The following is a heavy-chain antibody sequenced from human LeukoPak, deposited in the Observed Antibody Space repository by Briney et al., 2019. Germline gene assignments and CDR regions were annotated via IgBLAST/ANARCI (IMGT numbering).Heavy chain of an antibody. CDR3: ARQSIVPTIPFDY. V-gene: IGHV1-2*02. D-gene: IGHD5-12*01. J-gene: IGHJ4*02. Sequence: ASVKVSCEASGYTFTGHYMHWVRQAPGQGLEWMAWINPISGDTNSAQRFQGGVTMTRDTSINTVYLDLRRLTSDDTAVYYCARQSIVPTIPFDYWGQGTLVTVSS. CDR2: INPISGDT. CDR1: GYTFTGHY.